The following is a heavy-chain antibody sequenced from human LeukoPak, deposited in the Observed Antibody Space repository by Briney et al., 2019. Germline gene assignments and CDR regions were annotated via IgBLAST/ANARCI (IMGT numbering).Heavy chain of an antibody. D-gene: IGHD6-19*01. J-gene: IGHJ3*02. CDR1: GFTFSDYY. V-gene: IGHV3-69-1*01. CDR3: ARYGNGEWLAHYAFDM. Sequence: KTGGSLRLSCAASGFTFSDYYMSWIRQAPGKGLEWVSYSVKGRFTISRDNADNSLYLQMNSLKVEDTAVYYCARYGNGEWLAHYAFDMWGQGTMVTVSS.